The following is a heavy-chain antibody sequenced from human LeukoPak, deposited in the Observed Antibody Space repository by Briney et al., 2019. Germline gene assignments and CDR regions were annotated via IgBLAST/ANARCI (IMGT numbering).Heavy chain of an antibody. J-gene: IGHJ4*02. CDR1: GGSFSGYY. V-gene: IGHV4-34*01. CDR3: ARSYRAHQTFYSSHFFDY. Sequence: SETLSLTCAVYGGSFSGYYWNWIRQPLGKGLEWIGEINHFGRTKYNPSLKSRVTISGDTSKNQFSLKINSLTAADTAVYYCARSYRAHQTFYSSHFFDYWGQGTLVTVSS. CDR2: INHFGRT. D-gene: IGHD5-18*01.